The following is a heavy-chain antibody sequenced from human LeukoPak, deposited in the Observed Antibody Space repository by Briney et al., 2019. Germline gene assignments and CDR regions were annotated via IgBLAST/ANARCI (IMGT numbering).Heavy chain of an antibody. J-gene: IGHJ4*02. D-gene: IGHD3-16*02. CDR1: GFSFSSYG. CDR3: ARKQPGEVMVPADY. CDR2: ISYGGSNK. Sequence: GGSLRLSCAASGFSFSSYGMHWVRQAPGKGLEWVAMISYGGSNKYYADSVKGRFTISRDNPNNTLFLQMNSLGVEDTALYYCARKQPGEVMVPADYWGQGILVTVSS. V-gene: IGHV3-30*03.